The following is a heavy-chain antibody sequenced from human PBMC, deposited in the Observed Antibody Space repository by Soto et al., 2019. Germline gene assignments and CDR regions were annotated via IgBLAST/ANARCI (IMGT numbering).Heavy chain of an antibody. Sequence: QVQLVEFGGGVVQPGRSLRLSCAASGFTFSSYAMHWVRQAPGKGLEWVAVISYDGSNKYYADSVKGRFTISRDNSKNTLYLQMNSLRAEDTAVYYCAREQQHDAFDIWGQGTMVTVSS. J-gene: IGHJ3*02. CDR1: GFTFSSYA. D-gene: IGHD6-13*01. V-gene: IGHV3-30-3*01. CDR3: AREQQHDAFDI. CDR2: ISYDGSNK.